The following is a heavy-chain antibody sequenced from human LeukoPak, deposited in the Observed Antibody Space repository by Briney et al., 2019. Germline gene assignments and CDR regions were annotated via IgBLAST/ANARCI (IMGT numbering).Heavy chain of an antibody. Sequence: ASVKVSCKASGYTFTAYFMHWVRQAPGQGLEWMGRINPNSGGTNYAQKFQGRVTMTRDTSITPAYMDLSRLTYDDTAVYYCARGGTEASSGDYWGQGTLVTVSS. CDR2: INPNSGGT. CDR1: GYTFTAYF. V-gene: IGHV1-2*06. CDR3: ARGGTEASSGDY. D-gene: IGHD3-10*01. J-gene: IGHJ4*02.